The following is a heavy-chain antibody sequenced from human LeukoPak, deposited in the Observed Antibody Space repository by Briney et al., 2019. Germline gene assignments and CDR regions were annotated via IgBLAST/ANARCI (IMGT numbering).Heavy chain of an antibody. D-gene: IGHD3/OR15-3a*01. J-gene: IGHJ5*02. CDR1: GFTFTSYY. CDR2: IDPSGGST. V-gene: IGHV1-46*01. Sequence: ASVKVSCKTSGFTFTSYYMHWVRQAPGQGLEWMGMIDPSGGSTNCAQEFQGRLTMTRDTSTSTVYMELTSLRPDDTAFYYCARSWWGTDWSLYANWFDPWGQGTLVTVSS. CDR3: ARSWWGTDWSLYANWFDP.